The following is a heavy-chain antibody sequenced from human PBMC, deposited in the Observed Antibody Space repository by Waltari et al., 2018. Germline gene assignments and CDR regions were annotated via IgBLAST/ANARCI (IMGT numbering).Heavy chain of an antibody. CDR1: GYTLTSYY. CDR2: IKPNSVNT. Sequence: QVQLVQSGAEVKKPGASVKVSCKASGYTLTSYYMHWVRQAPGQGLELMGRIKPNSVNTNYARKFQDRVTRTRDTSVNTAYMVVGRLTSDDTAVYFCARESAFSTSWYPGFDPWGQGTLVTVAS. CDR3: ARESAFSTSWYPGFDP. D-gene: IGHD2-2*01. V-gene: IGHV1-2*06. J-gene: IGHJ5*02.